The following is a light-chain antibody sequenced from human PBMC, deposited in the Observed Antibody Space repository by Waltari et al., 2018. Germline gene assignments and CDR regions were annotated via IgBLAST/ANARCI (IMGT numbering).Light chain of an antibody. CDR3: QQYYSTPPT. Sequence: DIVMTQSPDSLAVSLGERAPITCKSSQSVLYSSNNKNYLAWYQQKPGQPPKLLICWASIRESGVPDRFSGSGSGTDFTLTISSLQAEDVAVYYCQQYYSTPPTFGQGTKVEIK. CDR2: WAS. CDR1: QSVLYSSNNKNY. V-gene: IGKV4-1*01. J-gene: IGKJ1*01.